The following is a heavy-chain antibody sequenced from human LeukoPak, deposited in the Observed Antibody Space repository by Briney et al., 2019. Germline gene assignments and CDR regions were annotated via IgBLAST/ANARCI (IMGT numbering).Heavy chain of an antibody. CDR2: IYYSGST. V-gene: IGHV4-59*08. Sequence: SETLSLTCTVSGGSISRYYWNWIRQPPGNGLEWIGYIYYSGSTNYNPSLKSRVTISVDTSKNQFSLKLSSVTAADTAVYYCARHGHIAVAGRHPFDYWGQGTLLTVSS. D-gene: IGHD6-19*01. J-gene: IGHJ4*02. CDR3: ARHGHIAVAGRHPFDY. CDR1: GGSISRYY.